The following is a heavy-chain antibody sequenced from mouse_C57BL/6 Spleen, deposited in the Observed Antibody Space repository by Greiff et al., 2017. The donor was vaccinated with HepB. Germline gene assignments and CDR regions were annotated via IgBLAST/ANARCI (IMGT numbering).Heavy chain of an antibody. Sequence: EVQLVESGGGLVKPGGSLKLSCAASGFTFSSYAMSWVRQTPEKRLEWVATISDGGSYTYYPDNVKGRFTISRDNAKNNLYLQMSHLKAEDTAMYYCARDGGSTVVAYYSMDYWGQGTSVTVSS. CDR1: GFTFSSYA. V-gene: IGHV5-4*01. D-gene: IGHD1-1*01. CDR3: ARDGGSTVVAYYSMDY. CDR2: ISDGGSYT. J-gene: IGHJ4*01.